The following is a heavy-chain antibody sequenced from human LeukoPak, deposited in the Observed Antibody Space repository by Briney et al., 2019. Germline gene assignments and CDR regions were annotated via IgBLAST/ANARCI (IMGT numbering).Heavy chain of an antibody. CDR1: GYSFTSYW. CDR2: IYPGDSDT. J-gene: IGHJ4*02. Sequence: GESLQISCKGSGYSFTSYWIGWVQQLPGKGLEWMVIIYPGDSDTRYSPSFQGQVTISADKSISTAYLQWSSLKASDTAMYYCAREYCSGGSCYPFDYWGQGTLVTVSS. CDR3: AREYCSGGSCYPFDY. D-gene: IGHD2-15*01. V-gene: IGHV5-51*07.